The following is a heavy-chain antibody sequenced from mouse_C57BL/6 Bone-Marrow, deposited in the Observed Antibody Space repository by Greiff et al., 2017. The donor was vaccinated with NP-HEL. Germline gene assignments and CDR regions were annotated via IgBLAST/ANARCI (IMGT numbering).Heavy chain of an antibody. D-gene: IGHD1-1*01. CDR1: GYTFTDYY. CDR3: ALDITTVVASYWYFDV. Sequence: EVQLQQSGPELVKPGASVKISCKASGYTFTDYYMNWVKQSHGKSLEWIGDINPNNGGTSYNQKFKGKATLTVDKSSSTAYMELRSLTSEDSAVYYCALDITTVVASYWYFDVWGTGTTVTVSS. CDR2: INPNNGGT. J-gene: IGHJ1*03. V-gene: IGHV1-26*01.